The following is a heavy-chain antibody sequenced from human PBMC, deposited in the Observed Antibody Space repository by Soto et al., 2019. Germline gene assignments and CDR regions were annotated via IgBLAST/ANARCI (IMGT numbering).Heavy chain of an antibody. Sequence: QLQLQESGPGLVKPSETLSLTCTVSGGSISISSYYWGWIRQPPGKGLVWIGSIYYSGSTYYNPSLKSRVTISVDTSKNQFSLKLSSVTAADTAVYYCASPKIAFYNWFDPWGQGTLVTVSS. CDR1: GGSISISSYY. V-gene: IGHV4-39*01. J-gene: IGHJ5*02. D-gene: IGHD3-3*02. CDR2: IYYSGST. CDR3: ASPKIAFYNWFDP.